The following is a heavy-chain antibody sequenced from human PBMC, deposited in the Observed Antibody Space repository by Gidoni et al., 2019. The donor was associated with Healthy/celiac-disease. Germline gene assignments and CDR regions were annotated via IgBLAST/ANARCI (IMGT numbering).Heavy chain of an antibody. Sequence: EVQLLESGGGLVQPGGSLRLSCAASGFTFSSYAMRWVRPAPGKGLEWVSAISGSGGSTYYADSVKGRFTISRDNSKNTLYLQMNSLRAEDTAVYYCAKDGYDYVWGSYRYPRWFDPWGQGTLVTVSS. CDR2: ISGSGGST. CDR3: AKDGYDYVWGSYRYPRWFDP. D-gene: IGHD3-16*02. J-gene: IGHJ5*02. V-gene: IGHV3-23*01. CDR1: GFTFSSYA.